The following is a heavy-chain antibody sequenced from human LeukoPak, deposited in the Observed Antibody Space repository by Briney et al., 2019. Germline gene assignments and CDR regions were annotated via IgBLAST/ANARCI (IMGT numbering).Heavy chain of an antibody. CDR1: GFFFDEYS. V-gene: IGHV3-43*01. CDR2: ITWNGGNT. J-gene: IGHJ4*02. CDR3: AKDQTPGVRGGLDS. Sequence: GGSLRLSCAASGFFFDEYSMHWVRQVPGKRLEWVSLITWNGGNTYYRDSVKGRFTISRDNSKNSLYLQMTSLRTEDTALYYCAKDQTPGVRGGLDSWGQGTLVTVSS. D-gene: IGHD2-8*01.